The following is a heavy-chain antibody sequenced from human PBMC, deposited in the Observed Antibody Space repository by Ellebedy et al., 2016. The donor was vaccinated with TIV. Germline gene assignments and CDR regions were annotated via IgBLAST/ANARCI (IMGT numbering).Heavy chain of an antibody. D-gene: IGHD3-10*01. CDR3: ARDALSSGYDAYDI. Sequence: PGGSLRLSCAASGFTFSSYWMSWVRQAPGKGLEWVANIKQDGSEKYYVDSLRSRFTISRDNAKNSLYLQMFSLRADDTALYYCARDALSSGYDAYDIWGQGTMVTVSS. CDR2: IKQDGSEK. J-gene: IGHJ3*02. CDR1: GFTFSSYW. V-gene: IGHV3-7*01.